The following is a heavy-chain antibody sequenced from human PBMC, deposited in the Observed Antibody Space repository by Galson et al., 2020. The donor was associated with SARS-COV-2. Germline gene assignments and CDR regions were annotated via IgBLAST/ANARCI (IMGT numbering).Heavy chain of an antibody. CDR3: ARDILAADDWYFDL. V-gene: IGHV3-33*01. Sequence: QLGESLKISCAASGFTFSSYGMHWVRQAPGKGLEWVAVIWYDGSNKYYADSVKGRFTISRDNSKNTLYLQMNSLRAEDTAVYYCARDILAADDWYFDLWGRGTLVTVSS. J-gene: IGHJ2*01. CDR1: GFTFSSYG. CDR2: IWYDGSNK. D-gene: IGHD6-13*01.